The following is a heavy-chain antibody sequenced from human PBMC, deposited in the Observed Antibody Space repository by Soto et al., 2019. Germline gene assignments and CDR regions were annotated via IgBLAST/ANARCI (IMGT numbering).Heavy chain of an antibody. CDR2: IYHSGST. CDR3: ARDLKSGETGKGFDY. V-gene: IGHV4-4*02. D-gene: IGHD1-1*01. CDR1: GDSISRSYW. Sequence: PSETLSLTCAVSGDSISRSYWWSWVRQLPGKGLEWIGEIYHSGSTIYNPSLQSRVTISVDTSKNQFSLKLSSVTAADTAVYYCARDLKSGETGKGFDYWGQGTLVTVSS. J-gene: IGHJ4*02.